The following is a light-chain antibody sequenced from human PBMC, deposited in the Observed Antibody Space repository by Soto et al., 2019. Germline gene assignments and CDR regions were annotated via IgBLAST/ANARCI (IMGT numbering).Light chain of an antibody. CDR3: ETWDSNTRV. CDR1: SGHSSYI. Sequence: QPVLTQSSSASASLGSSVKLTCTLSSGHSSYIIAWHQQQPGKAPRYLMKLEGSGSYNKGSGVPDCFSGSSSGADRYLTISNLQFEDEADYYCETWDSNTRVFGGGTKVTVL. J-gene: IGLJ2*01. CDR2: LEGSGSY. V-gene: IGLV4-60*02.